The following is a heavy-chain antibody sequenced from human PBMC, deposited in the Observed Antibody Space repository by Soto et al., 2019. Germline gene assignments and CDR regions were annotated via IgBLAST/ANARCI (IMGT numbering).Heavy chain of an antibody. Sequence: EVQLVESGGGLVKPGGSLRLSCAASGFTFSSYSMNWVRQAPGKGLEWVSSISSSSSYIYYADSVKGRFTISRDNAKNSLYRQMNSLRAEDTAVYYCARGGNHLYFDLWGRGTLVTVSS. D-gene: IGHD2-15*01. V-gene: IGHV3-21*01. CDR3: ARGGNHLYFDL. CDR2: ISSSSSYI. J-gene: IGHJ2*01. CDR1: GFTFSSYS.